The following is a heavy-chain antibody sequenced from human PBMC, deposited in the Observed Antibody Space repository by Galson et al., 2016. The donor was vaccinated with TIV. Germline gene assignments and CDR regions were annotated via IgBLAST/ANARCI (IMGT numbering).Heavy chain of an antibody. CDR1: GYTFTSYG. V-gene: IGHV1-18*01. Sequence: SVKVSCKASGYTFTSYGINWVRQVPGQGLEWVGWISSYNGNTNYAHMLQGRVTMTTDTSTSTAYMELRSLRSDDTAVYYCAREYYYYAMDVWGQGTTVTVSS. CDR3: AREYYYYAMDV. CDR2: ISSYNGNT. J-gene: IGHJ6*02.